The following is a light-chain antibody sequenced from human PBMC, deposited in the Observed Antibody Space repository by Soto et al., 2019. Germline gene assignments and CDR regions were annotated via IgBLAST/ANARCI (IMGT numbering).Light chain of an antibody. CDR1: QSVLYSSNNKNY. CDR3: QQYNSAPT. V-gene: IGKV4-1*01. Sequence: DIVMTQSPDSLAVSVGERATINCKSSQSVLYSSNNKNYLAWYQQKPGQPPKLLIYWASTRESGVPDRFSGSGSGTDFTLTISSLQAEDVAVYYCQQYNSAPTFGQGTKLEIK. J-gene: IGKJ2*01. CDR2: WAS.